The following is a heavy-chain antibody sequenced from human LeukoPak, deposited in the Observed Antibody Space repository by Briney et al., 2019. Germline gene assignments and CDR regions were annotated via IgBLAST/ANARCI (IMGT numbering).Heavy chain of an antibody. V-gene: IGHV4-34*01. D-gene: IGHD2-2*01. J-gene: IGHJ4*02. CDR3: ARVRPQNIVVVTAATLDY. CDR2: INHSGST. Sequence: SETLSLTCAVYGGSFSGYYWSWIRQPPGKGLEWIGEINHSGSTNYNPSLKSRVTISVDTSKNQFSLKLSSVTAADTAVYYCARVRPQNIVVVTAATLDYWGQGTLVTVSS. CDR1: GGSFSGYY.